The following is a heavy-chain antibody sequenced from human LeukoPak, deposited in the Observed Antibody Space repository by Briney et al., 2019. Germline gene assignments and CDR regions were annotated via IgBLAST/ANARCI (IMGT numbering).Heavy chain of an antibody. D-gene: IGHD3-22*01. V-gene: IGHV4-59*08. CDR1: GGSFSSYY. Sequence: SETLSLTCSVSGGSFSSYYWNWIRQPPGKGLEWIGYMYYSGDTNYNPSLKSRVTISVDTSKNQFSLKLSSVTAADTAVYYCARGVFRDYYDSSGYYHRGGIDCWGQGTLVTVSS. CDR3: ARGVFRDYYDSSGYYHRGGIDC. CDR2: MYYSGDT. J-gene: IGHJ4*02.